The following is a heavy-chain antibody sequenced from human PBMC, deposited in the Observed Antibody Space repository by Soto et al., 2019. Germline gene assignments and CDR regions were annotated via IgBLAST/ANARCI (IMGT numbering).Heavy chain of an antibody. CDR1: GFTFTNYA. CDR3: ARDRSSSNYYYYYGMDV. Sequence: GASVKVSCKASGFTFTNYAIHWVRQAPGQRFEWMGWMNAGNGNTKYSRNFQGRVTITRETSASTAYMELSSLRSEDTAVYYCARDRSSSNYYYYYGMDVWGQGTPVTVSS. D-gene: IGHD6-13*01. J-gene: IGHJ6*02. V-gene: IGHV1-3*01. CDR2: MNAGNGNT.